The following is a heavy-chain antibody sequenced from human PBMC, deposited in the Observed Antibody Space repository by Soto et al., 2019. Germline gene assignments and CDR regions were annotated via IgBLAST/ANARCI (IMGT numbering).Heavy chain of an antibody. D-gene: IGHD2-21*02. CDR3: ARTYGAADCPRSDYDY. CDR2: INPSGGRT. V-gene: IGHV1-46*01. Sequence: ASVKVSCKASGYILSSYNMHWVRQAPGQGLEWMGIINPSGGRTSYAQKFQDRVTMTRDTSTSTVYMELSSLRSDDTAVYYCARTYGAADCPRSDYDYCGQGTLVTVSS. J-gene: IGHJ4*02. CDR1: GYILSSYN.